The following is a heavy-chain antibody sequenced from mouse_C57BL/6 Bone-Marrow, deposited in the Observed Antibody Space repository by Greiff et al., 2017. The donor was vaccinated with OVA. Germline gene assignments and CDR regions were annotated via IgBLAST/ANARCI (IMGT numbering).Heavy chain of an antibody. CDR3: ARETDYQYYFDY. J-gene: IGHJ2*01. CDR2: IDPSDSYT. D-gene: IGHD2-4*01. CDR1: GYTFTSYW. Sequence: VQLQQPGAELVKPGASVKLSCKASGYTFTSYWMQWVKQRPGQGLEWIGEIDPSDSYTNYNQKFQGKATLTVDTSSSTAYMQLSSLTSEDSAVYYCARETDYQYYFDYWGQGTTLTVSS. V-gene: IGHV1-50*01.